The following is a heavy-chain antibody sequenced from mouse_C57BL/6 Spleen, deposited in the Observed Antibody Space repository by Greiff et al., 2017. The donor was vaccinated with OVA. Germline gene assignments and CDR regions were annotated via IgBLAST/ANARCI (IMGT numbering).Heavy chain of an antibody. CDR2: ISRGSSTI. V-gene: IGHV5-17*01. D-gene: IGHD2-3*01. CDR1: GFTFSDYG. CDR3: ARNDGYYYFDY. J-gene: IGHJ2*01. Sequence: EVQLVESGGGLVKPGGSLKLSCAASGFTFSDYGMHWVRQAPEKGLEWVAYISRGSSTIYYADTVKGRFPISRDNAKNTLFLQMTSLRSEDTAMYYCARNDGYYYFDYWGQGTTLTVSS.